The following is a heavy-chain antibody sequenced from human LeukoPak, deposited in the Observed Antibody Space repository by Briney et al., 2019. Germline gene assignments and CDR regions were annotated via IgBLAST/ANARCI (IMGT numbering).Heavy chain of an antibody. CDR2: IYPGDSDT. Sequence: GEPLKISCKGSGYSFTSYWIGWVRQMPGKGLEWMRIIYPGDSDTRYSPPFQGQVTISADKSISTAYLQWSSLKASDTAMYYCARRVPKHSSGWYDEVGGIDYWGQGTLVTVSS. CDR1: GYSFTSYW. V-gene: IGHV5-51*01. D-gene: IGHD6-19*01. CDR3: ARRVPKHSSGWYDEVGGIDY. J-gene: IGHJ4*02.